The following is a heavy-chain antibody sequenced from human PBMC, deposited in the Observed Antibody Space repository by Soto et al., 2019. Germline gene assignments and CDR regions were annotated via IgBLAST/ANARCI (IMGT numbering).Heavy chain of an antibody. CDR2: LSTGSTTI. D-gene: IGHD2-21*02. V-gene: IGHV3-11*01. Sequence: VGSLRLACEASGFTFSEYYMRWIRQAPGKGLEWIAYLSTGSTTIYYGDSVRGRFTVSRDNTKHSLYLEMNNLRAEDTAVYFCARLPILPLSFDLWGPGTVVTVPS. CDR1: GFTFSEYY. CDR3: ARLPILPLSFDL. J-gene: IGHJ4*02.